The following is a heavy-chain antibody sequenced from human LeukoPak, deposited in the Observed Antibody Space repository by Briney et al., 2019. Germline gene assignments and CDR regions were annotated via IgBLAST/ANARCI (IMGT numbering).Heavy chain of an antibody. J-gene: IGHJ4*02. D-gene: IGHD3-22*01. CDR1: GFTFSSYA. CDR2: ISGSGGST. V-gene: IGHV3-23*01. Sequence: GGSLRPSCAASGFTFSSYAMSWVRQAPGKGLEWVSTISGSGGSTYYADSVKGRFTISRDNSKNTLYLQMNSLRAEDTAVYYCARRASYDGTIFYFDYWGLGTLVTVSS. CDR3: ARRASYDGTIFYFDY.